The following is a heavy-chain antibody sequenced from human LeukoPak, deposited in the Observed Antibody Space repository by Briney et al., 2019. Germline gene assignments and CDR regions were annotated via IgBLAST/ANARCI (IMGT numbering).Heavy chain of an antibody. D-gene: IGHD2-21*02. J-gene: IGHJ4*02. CDR1: GFTFGDYA. V-gene: IGHV3-49*04. CDR3: TREGDYCGGDCYRRYYFDY. Sequence: PGGSLRLSCTASGFTFGDYAMSWVRQAPGKGLEWVGFIRSKAYGGTTEYAASVKGRFTISRDDSKSIAYLQMNSLKTEDTAVYYCTREGDYCGGDCYRRYYFDYWGQGTLVTVSS. CDR2: IRSKAYGGTT.